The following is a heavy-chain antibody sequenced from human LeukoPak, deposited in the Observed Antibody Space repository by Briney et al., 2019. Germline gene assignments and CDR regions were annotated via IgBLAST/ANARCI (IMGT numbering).Heavy chain of an antibody. Sequence: ASVKVSCKASGGTFSSYAISWVRQAPGQGLGWMGGIIPIFGTANYAQKFQGRVTITADESTSTAYMELSSLRSEDTAVYYCAIVEGGERYFPYWGQGTLVTVSS. CDR2: IIPIFGTA. CDR3: AIVEGGERYFPY. V-gene: IGHV1-69*13. J-gene: IGHJ4*02. CDR1: GGTFSSYA. D-gene: IGHD3-9*01.